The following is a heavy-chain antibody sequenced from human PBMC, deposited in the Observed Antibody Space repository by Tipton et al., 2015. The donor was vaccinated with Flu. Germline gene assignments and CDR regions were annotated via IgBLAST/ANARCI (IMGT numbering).Heavy chain of an antibody. D-gene: IGHD6-19*01. CDR1: GGSFRGYY. CDR3: ARASYSSGWSDY. J-gene: IGHJ4*02. V-gene: IGHV4-34*01. Sequence: TLSLTCAVYGGSFRGYYWSWIRQPPGKGLEWIGEINHSGSTNYNPSLKSRLTISVDTSKNQFSLKLSSVTAADTAVYYCARASYSSGWSDYWGQGTLVTVSS. CDR2: INHSGST.